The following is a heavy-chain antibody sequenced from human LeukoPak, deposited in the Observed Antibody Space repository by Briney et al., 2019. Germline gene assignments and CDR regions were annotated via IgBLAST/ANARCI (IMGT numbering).Heavy chain of an antibody. CDR1: GFTFSSYS. J-gene: IGHJ4*02. CDR2: ISSSSSTI. CDR3: ARDRVEGANDY. Sequence: GGSLRLSCAASGFTFSSYSMNWVRRAPGKGLEWVSYISSSSSTIYYADSVKGRFTISRDNAKSSLYLQMNSLRAEDTAVYYCARDRVEGANDYWGQGTLVTVSS. V-gene: IGHV3-48*01. D-gene: IGHD1-26*01.